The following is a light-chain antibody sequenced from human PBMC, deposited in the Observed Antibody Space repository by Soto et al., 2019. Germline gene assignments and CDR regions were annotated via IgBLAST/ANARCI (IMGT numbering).Light chain of an antibody. Sequence: TQPAPVSWSPRPSITIPCTGTSSDVGGYNYVSWYQQHPGKAPKLMIYDVSNRPSGVSNRFSGSKSGNTASLTISGLQAEDEADYYCSSYTSSSTYVFGTGTKVTVL. CDR3: SSYTSSSTYV. CDR2: DVS. CDR1: SSDVGGYNY. V-gene: IGLV2-14*01. J-gene: IGLJ1*01.